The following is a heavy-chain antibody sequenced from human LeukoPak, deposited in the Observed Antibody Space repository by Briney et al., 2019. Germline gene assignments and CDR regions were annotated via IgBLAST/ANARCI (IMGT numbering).Heavy chain of an antibody. D-gene: IGHD6-19*01. CDR1: GLTFSSYS. CDR2: ISGSGGST. V-gene: IGHV3-23*01. J-gene: IGHJ4*02. CDR3: AKDRLAVAGSVPDY. Sequence: GGSLKLSVPASGLTFSSYSMNWFRKAPGKGLEWFSPISGSGGSTYYADSVKGRFTISRDNSKNTLYLQMNSLRAEDTAVYYCAKDRLAVAGSVPDYWGQGTLVTVSS.